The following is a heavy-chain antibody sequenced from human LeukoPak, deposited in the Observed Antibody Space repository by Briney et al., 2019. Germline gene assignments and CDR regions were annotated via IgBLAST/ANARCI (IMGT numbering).Heavy chain of an antibody. J-gene: IGHJ6*02. Sequence: TGGSLRLSCSASGFTFSSYAMHWVRQAPGKGLEYVSAISSNGGSTYYADSVKGRFTISRDNSKNTLYLQMSSLRAEDTAVYYCVKAGASSSWEVYYYYGMDVWGQGTTVTASS. CDR1: GFTFSSYA. CDR2: ISSNGGST. V-gene: IGHV3-64D*09. D-gene: IGHD6-13*01. CDR3: VKAGASSSWEVYYYYGMDV.